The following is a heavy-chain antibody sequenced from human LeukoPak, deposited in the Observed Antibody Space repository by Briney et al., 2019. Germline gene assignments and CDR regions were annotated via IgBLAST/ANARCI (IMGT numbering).Heavy chain of an antibody. CDR1: GFTFSSYA. CDR3: AKGVSPAPSYYFDY. J-gene: IGHJ4*02. CDR2: ISGSGGST. D-gene: IGHD2-2*01. V-gene: IGHV3-23*01. Sequence: PGGSLRLSCAASGFTFSSYAMSWVRQAPGKGLEWVSAISGSGGSTYYADSVKGRFTISRDNSKNTLYLQMNSLRAEETAVYYCAKGVSPAPSYYFDYWGQGTLVTVSS.